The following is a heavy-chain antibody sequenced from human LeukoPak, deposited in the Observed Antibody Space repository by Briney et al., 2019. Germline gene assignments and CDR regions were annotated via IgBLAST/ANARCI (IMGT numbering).Heavy chain of an antibody. J-gene: IGHJ6*02. CDR3: TGGYYGMDV. V-gene: IGHV3-30-3*01. CDR2: ISYDGSNK. CDR1: GFTFSSYA. D-gene: IGHD1-14*01. Sequence: GGSLRLSCAASGFTFSSYAMHWVRQAPGKGLEWVAVISYDGSNKYYADSVKGRFTNSRDNSKNTLYLQMNSLRAEDTAVYCCTGGYYGMDVWGQGTTVTVSS.